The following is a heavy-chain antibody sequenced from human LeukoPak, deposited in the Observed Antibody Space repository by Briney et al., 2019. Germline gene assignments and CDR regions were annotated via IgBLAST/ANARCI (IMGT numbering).Heavy chain of an antibody. CDR2: ISSSGSAS. D-gene: IGHD6-19*01. CDR1: GFTFSSYA. Sequence: PGGSLTLSCVVSGFTFSSYAMNWVRQAPGKGLEWVSGISSSGSASYYADSVKGRFTISRDNSRNTLYLQMNNLSADDTAVYYCTKARYSNAWDYSDYWGQGTLVTVSS. V-gene: IGHV3-23*01. CDR3: TKARYSNAWDYSDY. J-gene: IGHJ4*02.